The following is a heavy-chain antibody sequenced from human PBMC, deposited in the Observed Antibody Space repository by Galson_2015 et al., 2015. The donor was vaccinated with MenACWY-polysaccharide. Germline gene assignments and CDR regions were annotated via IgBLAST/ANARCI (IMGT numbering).Heavy chain of an antibody. CDR2: ISYDGSNK. D-gene: IGHD1-26*01. CDR3: AKDDVSGSLY. J-gene: IGHJ4*02. Sequence: SLRLSCAASGFTFSSYGMHWVRQAPGKGLEWVAVISYDGSNKYYADSVKGRLTISRDNSKNTLYLQMNSLRAEDTAVYYCAKDDVSGSLYWGQGTLVTVSS. CDR1: GFTFSSYG. V-gene: IGHV3-30*18.